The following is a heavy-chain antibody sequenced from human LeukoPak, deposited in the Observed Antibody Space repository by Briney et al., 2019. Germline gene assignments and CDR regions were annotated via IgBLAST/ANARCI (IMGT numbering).Heavy chain of an antibody. CDR2: IYSDGGT. CDR1: WAPVNSHH. CDR3: ARAETPAGSY. D-gene: IGHD2-2*01. Sequence: GGAPRLSFSAPWAPVNSHHISWVRPAPREGLEWVSVIYSDGGTSYADSVKGRFTISRDTSKNTVYLQVSSLRVEDTAVYYCARAETPAGSYWGQGTLVTVSS. J-gene: IGHJ4*02. V-gene: IGHV3-53*01.